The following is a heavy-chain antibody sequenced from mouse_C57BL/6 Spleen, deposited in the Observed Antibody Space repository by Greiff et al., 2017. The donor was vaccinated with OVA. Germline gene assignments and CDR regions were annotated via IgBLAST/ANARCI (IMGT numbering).Heavy chain of an antibody. CDR3: ARSRNYYAMDY. CDR2: IDPSDSYT. J-gene: IGHJ4*01. Sequence: VQLQQPGAELVIPGASVKLSCKASGYTFTSYWMHWVKQRPGQGLEWIGEIDPSDSYTNYNQKFKGKSTLTVDKSSSTAYMQLSSLTSEDSAVYYCARSRNYYAMDYWGQGTSVTVSS. V-gene: IGHV1-69*01. CDR1: GYTFTSYW.